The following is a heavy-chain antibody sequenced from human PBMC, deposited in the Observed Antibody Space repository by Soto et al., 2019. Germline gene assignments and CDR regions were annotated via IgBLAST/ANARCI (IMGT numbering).Heavy chain of an antibody. D-gene: IGHD2-8*01. CDR3: VRDIDHCSNGVCYSNDDGMDV. V-gene: IGHV3-30*04. CDR1: GFTFSDYA. CDR2: VWYDGTND. J-gene: IGHJ6*02. Sequence: QVQVVESGGGVVQPGRSLRLSCAASGFTFSDYAMHWVRQAPGKGLEWVAVVWYDGTNDHYVDSVKGRFTISRDNSKNTLYLQMNSLRAEDTAVYYCVRDIDHCSNGVCYSNDDGMDVWGQGTTVTVSS.